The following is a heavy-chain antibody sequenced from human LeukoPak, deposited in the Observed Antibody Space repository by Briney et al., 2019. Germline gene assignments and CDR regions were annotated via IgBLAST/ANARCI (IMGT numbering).Heavy chain of an antibody. Sequence: GASVKVSCKASGYTFTSYGISWVRQAPGQGLEWMGWISAYNGNTNYAQKLQGRVTMTTDTSTSTAYMELRSLRSDDTAVYYCAKSGRTSCSTSCYYDYWGQGTLVTVSS. V-gene: IGHV1-18*01. J-gene: IGHJ4*02. CDR1: GYTFTSYG. CDR2: ISAYNGNT. D-gene: IGHD2-2*01. CDR3: AKSGRTSCSTSCYYDY.